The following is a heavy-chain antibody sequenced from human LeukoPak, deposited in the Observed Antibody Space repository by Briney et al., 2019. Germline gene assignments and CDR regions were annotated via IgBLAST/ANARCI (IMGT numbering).Heavy chain of an antibody. CDR3: ARFGVHCSIRSCPKLYYFDY. V-gene: IGHV4-34*01. Sequence: SETLSLTCAVYVESVSGYYWSWIRQPPGKGLEWIGEIHRSGSTNYNPSLESRVTLSVDTSKNQFSLRLTSVTAADTAVYYCARFGVHCSIRSCPKLYYFDYWGQGTLVTVSS. J-gene: IGHJ4*02. CDR2: IHRSGST. D-gene: IGHD2-15*01. CDR1: VESVSGYY.